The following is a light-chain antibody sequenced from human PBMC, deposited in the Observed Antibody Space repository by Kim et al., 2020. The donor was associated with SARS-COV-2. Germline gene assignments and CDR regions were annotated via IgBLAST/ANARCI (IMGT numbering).Light chain of an antibody. J-gene: IGLJ2*01. CDR3: SSRDSNSYVV. V-gene: IGLV3-19*01. Sequence: SSELTQDPAVSVALGQTVKITCRGDSLRNFYASWYQQRPGQAPLLVIYGRNTRPSGIPDRLSGSASGDTASLTIPGAQAEDEAKYYCSSRDSNSYVVFGGGTRLTVL. CDR2: GRN. CDR1: SLRNFY.